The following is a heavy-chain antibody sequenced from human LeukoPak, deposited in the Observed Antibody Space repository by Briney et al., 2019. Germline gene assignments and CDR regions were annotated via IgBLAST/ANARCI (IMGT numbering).Heavy chain of an antibody. CDR2: ISSSSSYI. CDR1: GFTFSSYS. Sequence: GGSLRLSCAASGFTFSSYSMNWVRQAPGKGLEWVSSISSSSSYIYYADSVKGRFTISRDNAKNSLYLQMNSLRAEDTAVYYCARVEQQLVTPGFYYYYYMDVWGKGTTVTVSS. D-gene: IGHD6-13*01. V-gene: IGHV3-21*04. CDR3: ARVEQQLVTPGFYYYYYMDV. J-gene: IGHJ6*03.